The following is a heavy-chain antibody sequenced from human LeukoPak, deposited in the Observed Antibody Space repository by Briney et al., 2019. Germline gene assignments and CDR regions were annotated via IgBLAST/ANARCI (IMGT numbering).Heavy chain of an antibody. J-gene: IGHJ3*02. D-gene: IGHD3-22*01. V-gene: IGHV1-58*02. CDR1: GFTFTSSA. CDR3: AAFGSSGYKDAFDI. Sequence: GTSAKVSCKASGFTFTSSAMQWVRQARGQRLEWIGWIVVGSGNTNYAQKFQERVTITRDMSTSTAYMELSSLRSEDTAVYYCAAFGSSGYKDAFDIWGQGTMVTVSS. CDR2: IVVGSGNT.